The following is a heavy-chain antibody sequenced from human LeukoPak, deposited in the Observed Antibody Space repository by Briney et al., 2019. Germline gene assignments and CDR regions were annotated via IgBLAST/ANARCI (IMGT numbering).Heavy chain of an antibody. CDR1: GYTFTGYY. CDR2: IKPNSGGT. V-gene: IGHV1-2*02. Sequence: ASVKVSCKAAGYTFTGYYMHWVRQAPGQGLEWMGWIKPNSGGTNYAQKFQGRVTMTRDTSISTAYKEPSRLRSDDTAVYYCARDRGGSSWYLDEFDYWGQGTLVTVSS. CDR3: ARDRGGSSWYLDEFDY. J-gene: IGHJ4*02. D-gene: IGHD6-13*01.